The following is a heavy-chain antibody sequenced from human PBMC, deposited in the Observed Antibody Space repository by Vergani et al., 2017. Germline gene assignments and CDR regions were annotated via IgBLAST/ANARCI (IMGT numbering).Heavy chain of an antibody. Sequence: QVQLQESGPGLVKPSETLSLTCSVSGYSISRGYYWGWIRQPPGKGLEWIATVFHSGSAYYNPSLRRRVTISVETSKNQFSLRLTTLTAADTAVYYCARVYTQVPATSHIYYMDVWGKGTTVVVSS. CDR3: ARVYTQVPATSHIYYMDV. D-gene: IGHD6-25*01. J-gene: IGHJ6*03. CDR2: VFHSGSA. CDR1: GYSISRGYY. V-gene: IGHV4-38-2*02.